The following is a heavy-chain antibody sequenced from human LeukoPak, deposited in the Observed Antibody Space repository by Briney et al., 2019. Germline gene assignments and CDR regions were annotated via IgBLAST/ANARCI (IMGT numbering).Heavy chain of an antibody. CDR3: ARVRGAYCSGGSCYTPYDAFDI. Sequence: SETLSLTCTVSGGSINNGGYYWSWIRQHPGKGLEWIGYIYYSGSSYYNPSLRSRVTISVDTSKNHFSLKLSSVTAADTAVYYCARVRGAYCSGGSCYTPYDAFDIWGQGTMVTVSS. CDR2: IYYSGSS. CDR1: GGSINNGGYY. V-gene: IGHV4-31*03. D-gene: IGHD2-15*01. J-gene: IGHJ3*02.